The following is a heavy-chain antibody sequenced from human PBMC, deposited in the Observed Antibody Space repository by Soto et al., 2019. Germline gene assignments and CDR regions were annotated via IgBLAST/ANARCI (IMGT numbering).Heavy chain of an antibody. CDR2: ISYDGSNK. J-gene: IGHJ4*02. CDR3: ARVGIAAPSRSY. V-gene: IGHV3-30-3*01. D-gene: IGHD6-13*01. CDR1: GFTFSSYA. Sequence: QVQLVESGGGVVQPGRSLRLSCAAYGFTFSSYAMHWVRQAPGKGLEWVAVISYDGSNKYYADSVKGRFTISRDNSKNTLYLQMNSLRAEDTAVYYCARVGIAAPSRSYWGQGTLVTVSS.